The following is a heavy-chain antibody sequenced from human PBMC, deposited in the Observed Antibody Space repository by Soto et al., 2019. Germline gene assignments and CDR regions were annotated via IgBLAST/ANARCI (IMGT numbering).Heavy chain of an antibody. Sequence: QVQLVESGGGVVQPGRSLRLSCAASGFTFSSYGMHWVRQAPGKGLEWVAVISYDGSNKYYADSVKGRFTISRDNSKNTLYLQMNSLRAEDTAVYYCARGMAVAGMAAFDIWGQGTMVTVSS. D-gene: IGHD6-19*01. CDR2: ISYDGSNK. J-gene: IGHJ3*02. CDR1: GFTFSSYG. V-gene: IGHV3-30*03. CDR3: ARGMAVAGMAAFDI.